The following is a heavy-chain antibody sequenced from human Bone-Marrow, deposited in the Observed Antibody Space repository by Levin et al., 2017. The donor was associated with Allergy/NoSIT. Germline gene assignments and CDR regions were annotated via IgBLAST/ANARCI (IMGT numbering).Heavy chain of an antibody. Sequence: GGSLRLSCAASGFTFSSYAMYWVRQAPGKGLEWVAGTSYDGSNKDYADSVKGRITISRDNSKNTLDLQMNSLRAEDTAVYNCARDVGFFGEVSPGGYWGQGTLVTVS. D-gene: IGHD3-10*01. V-gene: IGHV3-30-3*01. CDR2: TSYDGSNK. J-gene: IGHJ4*02. CDR3: ARDVGFFGEVSPGGY. CDR1: GFTFSSYA.